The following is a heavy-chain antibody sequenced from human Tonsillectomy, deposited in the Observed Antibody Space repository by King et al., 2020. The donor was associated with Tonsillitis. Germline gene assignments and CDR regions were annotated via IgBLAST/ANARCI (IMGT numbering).Heavy chain of an antibody. V-gene: IGHV4-34*01. D-gene: IGHD3/OR15-3a*01. CDR1: GGSFSGYY. CDR2: INHSGST. Sequence: VQLPQWGAGLLKPSETLSLTCAVYGGSFSGYYWSWIRQPPGKGLEWIGEINHSGSTNYNPSLKSRVTISVDTSKNQFSLKLSSVTAADTAVYYCAQSGFGTIDYWGQGTLVTVSS. CDR3: AQSGFGTIDY. J-gene: IGHJ4*02.